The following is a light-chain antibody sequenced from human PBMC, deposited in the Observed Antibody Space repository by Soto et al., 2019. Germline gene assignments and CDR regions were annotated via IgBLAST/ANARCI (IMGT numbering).Light chain of an antibody. J-gene: IGKJ4*01. V-gene: IGKV1D-12*01. CDR3: QQSSSTPQT. Sequence: DIPMTQSPSSVSASVGDRVTITCRASPGISNWLAWYQQKPGKAPKLLIYAASSLQSGVPSRFSGSGSGTDFTLTISSLQPEDFATYYCQQSSSTPQTFGGGTRVEIK. CDR1: PGISNW. CDR2: AAS.